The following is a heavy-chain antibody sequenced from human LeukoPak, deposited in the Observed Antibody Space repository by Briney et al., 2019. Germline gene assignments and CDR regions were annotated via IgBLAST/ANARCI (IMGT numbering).Heavy chain of an antibody. Sequence: GGSLRLSCAASGFTFTVYAMVWVRQAPGKGLEWVSAISGSVGTSYYADSVKGRFTISRDNSKNTLDLQMNSLRAEDTALYYCARGLTAISFIDYWGQGTLVTVSS. CDR3: ARGLTAISFIDY. V-gene: IGHV3-23*01. D-gene: IGHD2-21*02. CDR2: ISGSVGTS. J-gene: IGHJ4*02. CDR1: GFTFTVYA.